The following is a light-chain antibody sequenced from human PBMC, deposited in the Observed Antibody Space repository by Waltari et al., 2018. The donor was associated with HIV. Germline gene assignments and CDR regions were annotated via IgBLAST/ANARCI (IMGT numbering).Light chain of an antibody. J-gene: IGLJ1*01. Sequence: NFVLTQPHSVSESPGKTVTISCARSSGNIANNHVQWYQQRPGSAPTPVIYEDTQRPSWVPGRFTGSIDTSSNSASLTIYELETEDEANYYCQSYDQTIPCVFGTGTRLTVL. V-gene: IGLV6-57*03. CDR2: EDT. CDR3: QSYDQTIPCV. CDR1: SGNIANNH.